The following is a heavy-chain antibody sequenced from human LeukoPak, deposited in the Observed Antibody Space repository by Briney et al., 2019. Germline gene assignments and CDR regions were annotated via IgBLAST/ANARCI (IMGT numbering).Heavy chain of an antibody. D-gene: IGHD6-19*01. J-gene: IGHJ4*02. Sequence: SETLSLTCAVSGYSISSGYYCGWIRQPPGKGLEWIGSIYHSGSTYYNPSLKSRVTISVDTSKNQFSLKLSSVTAADTAVYYCARDAAGTLSFDYWAREPWSPSPQ. CDR2: IYHSGST. CDR1: GYSISSGYY. V-gene: IGHV4-38-2*02. CDR3: ARDAAGTLSFDY.